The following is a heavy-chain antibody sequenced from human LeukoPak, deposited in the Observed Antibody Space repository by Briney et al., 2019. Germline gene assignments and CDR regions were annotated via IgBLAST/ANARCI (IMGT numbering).Heavy chain of an antibody. V-gene: IGHV1-3*01. J-gene: IGHJ4*02. CDR2: INAGNGNA. CDR1: GYTFTSYA. Sequence: ASVKVSCKASGYTFTSYAMHWVRQAPGQRLEWMGWINAGNGNAKYSQKFQGRVTITRDTSASTAYMELSSLRSEDTAVYYCARGDGGNFYLDYWGQGTLVTVSS. CDR3: ARGDGGNFYLDY. D-gene: IGHD4-23*01.